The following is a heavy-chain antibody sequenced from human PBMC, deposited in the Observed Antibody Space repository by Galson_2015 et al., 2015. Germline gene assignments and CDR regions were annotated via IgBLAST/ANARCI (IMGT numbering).Heavy chain of an antibody. CDR3: AGAPRYSSAYYYFDS. CDR1: GDSVSSNSGA. D-gene: IGHD6-19*01. J-gene: IGHJ4*02. CDR2: TYYRSKWYS. V-gene: IGHV6-1*01. Sequence: CAISGDSVSSNSGAWNWIRQSPSRGLEWLGRTYYRSKWYSDYAVSVKGRIAIDADTSKNQFSLQLTSVTPEDSAVYYCAGAPRYSSAYYYFDSWGQGTLVTVSS.